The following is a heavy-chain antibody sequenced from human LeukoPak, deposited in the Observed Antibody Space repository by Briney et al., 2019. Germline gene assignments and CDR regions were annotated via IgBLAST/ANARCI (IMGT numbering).Heavy chain of an antibody. Sequence: GGPLRLSCAASGFTFSSYWMHWVRQAPGKGLVWVSRINSDGSSTSYADSVKGRFTISRDNAKNTLYLQMNSLRAEDTAVYYCARAEENYYDSSGLGDDAFDIWGQGTMVTVSS. J-gene: IGHJ3*02. V-gene: IGHV3-74*01. CDR2: INSDGSST. CDR3: ARAEENYYDSSGLGDDAFDI. CDR1: GFTFSSYW. D-gene: IGHD3-22*01.